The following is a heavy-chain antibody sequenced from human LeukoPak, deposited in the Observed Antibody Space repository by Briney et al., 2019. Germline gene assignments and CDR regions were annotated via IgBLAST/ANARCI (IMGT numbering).Heavy chain of an antibody. J-gene: IGHJ4*02. CDR3: ARGRRGRYYYDSSGRKTAYYFDY. V-gene: IGHV1-8*01. D-gene: IGHD3-22*01. CDR1: GYTFTSYD. CDR2: MNPNSGNT. Sequence: ASVTVSCTASGYTFTSYDINWVRQAPGQGREWMGWMNPNSGNTGYAQKFQGRVTMTRNTSISTAYMELSSLRSEDTAVYYCARGRRGRYYYDSSGRKTAYYFDYWGQGTLVTVSS.